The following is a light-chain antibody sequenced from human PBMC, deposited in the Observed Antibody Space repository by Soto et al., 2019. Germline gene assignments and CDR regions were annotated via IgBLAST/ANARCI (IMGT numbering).Light chain of an antibody. CDR2: GAS. J-gene: IGKJ3*01. CDR1: QSVSSN. V-gene: IGKV3-15*01. Sequence: EVVMTQSPATLSVSPGERATHSCRASQSVSSNLAWYQLRPGQAPRLLIYGASTRATGIPARFSGSGSGTEFTLTIRSLQSEDFALYYCQQYNKWPLFTFGPGTRVDIK. CDR3: QQYNKWPLFT.